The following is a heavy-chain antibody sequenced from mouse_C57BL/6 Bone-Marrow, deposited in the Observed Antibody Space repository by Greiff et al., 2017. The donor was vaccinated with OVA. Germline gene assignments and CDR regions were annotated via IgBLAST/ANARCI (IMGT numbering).Heavy chain of an antibody. CDR1: GFTFSSYG. D-gene: IGHD4-1*01. Sequence: EVLLVESGGDLVKPGGSLKLSCAASGFTFSSYGMSWVRQTPDKRLEWVATISSGGSYTYYPDSVKGRFTLSRDNAKNTRYLQMSSLTSEDTAMYYCARQWTGTVLYYAMDYWGQGTSVTVSA. J-gene: IGHJ4*01. V-gene: IGHV5-6*01. CDR3: ARQWTGTVLYYAMDY. CDR2: ISSGGSYT.